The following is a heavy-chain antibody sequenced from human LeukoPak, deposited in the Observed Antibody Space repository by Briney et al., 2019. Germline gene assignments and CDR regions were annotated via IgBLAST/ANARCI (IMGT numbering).Heavy chain of an antibody. CDR3: ARVDIVATTAFDY. V-gene: IGHV4-30-2*01. D-gene: IGHD5-12*01. CDR2: IYHSGST. CDR1: GGSISSGGYS. J-gene: IGHJ4*02. Sequence: SETLSHTCAVSGGSISSGGYSWSWIRQPPGKGLEWIGYIYHSGSTYYNPSPKSRVTISVDRSKNQFSLKLSSVTAADTAVYYCARVDIVATTAFDYWGQGTLVTVSS.